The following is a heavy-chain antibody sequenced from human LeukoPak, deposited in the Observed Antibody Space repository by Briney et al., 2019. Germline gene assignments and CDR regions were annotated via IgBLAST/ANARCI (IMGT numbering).Heavy chain of an antibody. Sequence: ASAKVSCKASGYTFPSYYMHWVRQAPGQGLEWMGIINPSGGSTSYAQKFQGRVTMTRDTSTSTVYMELSSLRSEDTAVYYCARDWSGPRGNAAFDIWGQGTMVTVSS. D-gene: IGHD3-3*01. CDR2: INPSGGST. V-gene: IGHV1-46*01. CDR3: ARDWSGPRGNAAFDI. CDR1: GYTFPSYY. J-gene: IGHJ3*02.